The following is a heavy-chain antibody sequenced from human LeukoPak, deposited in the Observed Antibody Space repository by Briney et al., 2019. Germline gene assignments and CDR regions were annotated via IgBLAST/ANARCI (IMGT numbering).Heavy chain of an antibody. D-gene: IGHD2-15*01. J-gene: IGHJ4*02. Sequence: GGSLRLSCAASGFTFSSYGMHWVRQAPGKGLEWVAVISYDGSNKYYADSVKGRFTISRDNSKNTLYLQMNSLRAEDTAVYYCARQSAAGAYGNWGQGTLVTVSS. CDR2: ISYDGSNK. V-gene: IGHV3-30*03. CDR3: ARQSAAGAYGN. CDR1: GFTFSSYG.